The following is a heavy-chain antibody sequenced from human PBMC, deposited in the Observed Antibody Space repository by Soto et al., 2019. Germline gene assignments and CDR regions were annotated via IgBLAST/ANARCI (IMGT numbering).Heavy chain of an antibody. CDR3: ASMIGDPVLSFDS. Sequence: QVQLQESGPGLVKPSETLSLTCTVSGGSISSYYWSWIRQPPGTGLEWIGFIFDSGSTSYNPSLKSRVTKSIDTSGYQCSLKLSSVTAAATAVDCCASMIGDPVLSFDSWGQGTLVAVSS. V-gene: IGHV4-59*01. D-gene: IGHD3-10*02. CDR2: IFDSGST. CDR1: GGSISSYY. J-gene: IGHJ5*01.